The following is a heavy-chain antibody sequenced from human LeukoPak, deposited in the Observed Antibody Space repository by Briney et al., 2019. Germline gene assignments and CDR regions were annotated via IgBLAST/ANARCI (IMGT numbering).Heavy chain of an antibody. CDR2: ISSNGGST. CDR1: GFTFSSYA. Sequence: GGSLRLSCAASGFTFSSYAMHWVRQAPGKGLEYVSAISSNGGSTYYANSVRGRFTISRDNTKNSLYLQMDSLRAEDTAVYFCVRDLGHSRHYFEYWGQGALVTVSS. D-gene: IGHD7-27*01. V-gene: IGHV3-64*01. CDR3: VRDLGHSRHYFEY. J-gene: IGHJ4*02.